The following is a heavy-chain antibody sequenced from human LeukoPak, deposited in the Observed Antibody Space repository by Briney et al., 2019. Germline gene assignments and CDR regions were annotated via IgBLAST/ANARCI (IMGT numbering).Heavy chain of an antibody. Sequence: GGSLRLSCAASGFTFSSYDMHWVRQATGKGLKWVSAIGTAGDTYYPGSVKGRFTISRENAKNSLYLQMNSLRAGDTAVYYCARGEGFTMIGYWGQGTLVTVSS. CDR3: ARGEGFTMIGY. D-gene: IGHD3-22*01. V-gene: IGHV3-13*04. CDR1: GFTFSSYD. J-gene: IGHJ4*02. CDR2: IGTAGDT.